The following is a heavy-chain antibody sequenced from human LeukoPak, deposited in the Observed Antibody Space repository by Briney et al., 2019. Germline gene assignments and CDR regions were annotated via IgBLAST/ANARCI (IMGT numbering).Heavy chain of an antibody. CDR1: GFTSSSYE. J-gene: IGHJ4*02. Sequence: GGSLRLSCAASGFTSSSYEMNWVRQAPGQGLEWVSYISSSGSTIYYADSLKGRFTISRDNAKNSLYLQMNSLRAEDTAVYYCARGPWVFSTGGQGTLVTVSS. V-gene: IGHV3-48*03. D-gene: IGHD1-26*01. CDR3: ARGPWVFST. CDR2: ISSSGSTI.